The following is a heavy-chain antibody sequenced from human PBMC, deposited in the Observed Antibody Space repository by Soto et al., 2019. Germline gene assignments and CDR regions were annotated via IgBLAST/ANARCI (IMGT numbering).Heavy chain of an antibody. CDR1: GGTFSSYA. CDR3: ANSPSYTWNRNWFDP. J-gene: IGHJ5*02. Sequence: GASVKVSCKASGGTFSSYAISWVRQAPGQGLEWMGGIIPIFGTANYAQKFQGRVTITADKSTSTAYMELSSLRSEDTAVYYCANSPSYTWNRNWFDPWGQGTLVIVSS. V-gene: IGHV1-69*06. CDR2: IIPIFGTA. D-gene: IGHD1-20*01.